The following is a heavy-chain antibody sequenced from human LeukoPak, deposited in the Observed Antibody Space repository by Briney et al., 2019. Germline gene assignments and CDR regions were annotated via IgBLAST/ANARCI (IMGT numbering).Heavy chain of an antibody. CDR1: GGSISSYY. CDR2: IYYSGST. CDR3: ARDPLRPDVYYYYMDV. J-gene: IGHJ6*03. Sequence: SETLSLTCTVSGGSISSYYWSWIRQPPGKGLEWIGYIYYSGSTNYNPSLKSRVTISVDTSKNQFSLKLSSVTAADTAVYYCARDPLRPDVYYYYMDVWGKGTTVTVSS. V-gene: IGHV4-59*12.